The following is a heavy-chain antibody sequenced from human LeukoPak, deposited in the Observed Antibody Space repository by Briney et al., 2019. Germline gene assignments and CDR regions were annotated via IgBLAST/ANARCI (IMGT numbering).Heavy chain of an antibody. CDR1: GFTFSSYA. J-gene: IGHJ4*02. CDR2: INSGGST. D-gene: IGHD6-19*01. CDR3: AKVKRGGVAGPAALFDY. V-gene: IGHV3-23*01. Sequence: PGGSLRLSCAASGFTFSSYAMSWVRQAPGKGLEWVSAINSGGSTYYADSVKGRFTISRDNSKNTLYLQMNSLRAEDTAVYYCAKVKRGGVAGPAALFDYWGQGTLVTVSS.